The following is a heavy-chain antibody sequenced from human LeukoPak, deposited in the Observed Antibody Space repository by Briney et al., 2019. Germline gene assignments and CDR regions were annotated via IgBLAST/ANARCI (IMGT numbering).Heavy chain of an antibody. CDR3: ARDRTVNRKIYRNFDL. J-gene: IGHJ2*01. D-gene: IGHD1-14*01. V-gene: IGHV1-69*05. CDR2: IIPIFGTA. Sequence: SVKVSCKASGGTFSSYAISWVRQAPGQGLEWMGGIIPIFGTANYAQKLQGRVTMTTDTSTSTAYMELRSLRSDDTAVYYCARDRTVNRKIYRNFDLWGRGTLVTVSA. CDR1: GGTFSSYA.